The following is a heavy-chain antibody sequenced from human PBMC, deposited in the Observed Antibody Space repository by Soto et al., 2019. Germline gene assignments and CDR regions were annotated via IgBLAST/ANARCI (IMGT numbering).Heavy chain of an antibody. J-gene: IGHJ6*02. CDR1: GDSVSSNSAA. CDR2: TYYRSKWYN. CDR3: ARGPRYCSCRSGASQYGMDV. D-gene: IGHD2-2*01. V-gene: IGHV6-1*01. Sequence: SQTLSLTSAISGDSVSSNSAAWNWIRQSPSRGLEWLGRTYYRSKWYNDYAVSVKSRITINPDTSKNQFSLQLNSVTPEDTAVYYCARGPRYCSCRSGASQYGMDVWARRTTVTVSS.